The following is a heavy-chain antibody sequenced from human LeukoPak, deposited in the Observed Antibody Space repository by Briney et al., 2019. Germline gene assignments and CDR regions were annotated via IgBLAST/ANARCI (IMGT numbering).Heavy chain of an antibody. CDR3: ARPYNWGSTWFDP. D-gene: IGHD7-27*01. Sequence: KPSETLSLACTVSGGFISSSSYSWGWIRPPPGKGLEWIGTIYYSGSIYYNPSLKSRVTIAVDTSKNQFSLKLTSVTAADTAMYYCARPYNWGSTWFDPWGQGTLVTVSS. J-gene: IGHJ5*02. V-gene: IGHV4-39*01. CDR2: IYYSGSI. CDR1: GGFISSSSYS.